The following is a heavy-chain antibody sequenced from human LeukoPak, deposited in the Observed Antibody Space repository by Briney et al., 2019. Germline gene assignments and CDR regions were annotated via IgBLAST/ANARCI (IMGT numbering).Heavy chain of an antibody. CDR3: ARGDNWNDDFDY. CDR2: IIPIFGTA. Sequence: GASVKVSCKASGGTFSSYAISWVRQAPGQGLEWMGRIIPIFGTANYAQKFQGRVTITTDESTSTAYMELSSPRSEDTAVYYCARGDNWNDDFDYWGQGTLVTVSS. D-gene: IGHD1-20*01. V-gene: IGHV1-69*05. J-gene: IGHJ4*02. CDR1: GGTFSSYA.